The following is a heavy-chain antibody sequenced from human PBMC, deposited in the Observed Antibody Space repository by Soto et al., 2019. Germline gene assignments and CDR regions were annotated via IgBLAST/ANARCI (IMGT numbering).Heavy chain of an antibody. V-gene: IGHV1-69*08. CDR1: GTIFSSYT. D-gene: IGHD3-16*01. CDR2: ILPIRGET. CDR3: ARGLGGRMDD. Sequence: QVQLVQSGAEVKKPGSSVRVSCKASGTIFSSYTISWVRQAPGQGLEWMGRILPIRGETNSAQKFQGRATLTAEKTTKTAYMQLNSLRLEDTAVYYCARGLGGRMDDWGQGTTVTVAS. J-gene: IGHJ6*02.